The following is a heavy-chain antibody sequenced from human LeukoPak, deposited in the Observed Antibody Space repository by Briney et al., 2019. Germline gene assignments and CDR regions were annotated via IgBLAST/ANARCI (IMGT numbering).Heavy chain of an antibody. V-gene: IGHV4-38-2*02. D-gene: IGHD3-16*02. Sequence: SETLSLTCTVSGYSISSGYYWGWIRPPPGKGLEWIGSIYHSGSTYYNPSLKSRVTISLDTSKNQFSLKLSSVTAADTAVYYCARRYYDYVWGSYRPNWFDPWGQGTLVTVSS. CDR1: GYSISSGYY. CDR2: IYHSGST. J-gene: IGHJ5*02. CDR3: ARRYYDYVWGSYRPNWFDP.